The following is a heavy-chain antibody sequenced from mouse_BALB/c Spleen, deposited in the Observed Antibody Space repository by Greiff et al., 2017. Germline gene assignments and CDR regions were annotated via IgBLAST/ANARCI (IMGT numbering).Heavy chain of an antibody. CDR2: IDPSDSET. D-gene: IGHD4-1*01. Sequence: VQLVESGPQLVRPGASVKISCKASGYSFTSYWMHWVKQRPGQGLEWIGMIDPSDSETRLNQKFKDKATLTVDKSSSTAYMQLSSPTSEDSAVYYCARGETGTCAMDYWGQGTSVTVAS. CDR3: ARGETGTCAMDY. J-gene: IGHJ4*01. V-gene: IGHV1S126*01. CDR1: GYSFTSYW.